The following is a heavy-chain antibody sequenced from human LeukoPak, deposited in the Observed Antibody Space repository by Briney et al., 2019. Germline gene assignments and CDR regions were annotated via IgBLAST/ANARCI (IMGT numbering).Heavy chain of an antibody. Sequence: GSLRLSCAASGFTFSAHGMHWVRQAPGKGLEWVAVIWYDGSKQEYAESVKGRFTISRDDSKNTLYLQTNSLRAEDTAVYYCAREASGYYRDFWGQGTLVTVSS. CDR3: AREASGYYRDF. V-gene: IGHV3-33*01. J-gene: IGHJ4*02. D-gene: IGHD3-3*01. CDR1: GFTFSAHG. CDR2: IWYDGSKQ.